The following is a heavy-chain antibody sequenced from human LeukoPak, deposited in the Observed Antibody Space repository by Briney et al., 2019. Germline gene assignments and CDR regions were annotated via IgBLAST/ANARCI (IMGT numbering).Heavy chain of an antibody. CDR3: ARDGPDYSNPGYNWFDP. CDR2: IRWDSKSL. D-gene: IGHD4-11*01. Sequence: GGSLRLSCAASGFTFDDYAMHWVRQAPGKGLEWVSGIRWDSKSLGYADSVKGRFTISRDNSKNTLYLQMNSLRAEDTAVYYCARDGPDYSNPGYNWFDPWGQGTLVTVSS. CDR1: GFTFDDYA. J-gene: IGHJ5*02. V-gene: IGHV3-9*01.